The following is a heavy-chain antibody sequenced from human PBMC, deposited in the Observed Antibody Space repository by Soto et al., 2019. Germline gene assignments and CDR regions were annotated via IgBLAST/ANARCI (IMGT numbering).Heavy chain of an antibody. V-gene: IGHV4-4*09. D-gene: IGHD3-10*01. J-gene: IGHJ2*01. Sequence: QVHLQESGPGLVKPSETLSLTCTVSGGPITNHYWSGILHPPGRELEWFGLANSTGRTNYKPARKVLEWIGRSYGTPRTNYQHSLRSRLPMSLATSRLQFSLQLTSVPAADTALYYCARESYSGGVWSFGLWGRGTLVTVSS. CDR2: ANSTGRT. CDR3: RLQFSLQLTSVPAADTALYYCARESYSGGVWSFGL. CDR1: GGPITNHY.